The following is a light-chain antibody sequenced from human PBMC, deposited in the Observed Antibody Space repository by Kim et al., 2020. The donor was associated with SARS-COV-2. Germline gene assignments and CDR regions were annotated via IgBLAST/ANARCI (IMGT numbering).Light chain of an antibody. CDR1: NIGSRN. Sequence: SYELTQPPSVSVAPGKTATLTCGGHNIGSRNVHWYQQKPGQAPIMVVYDDNDRPSGIPERFSGSNSGNTATLTISRVEAGDEADYYCQVWDSSSDHSAVFGGGTQLTVL. V-gene: IGLV3-21*03. CDR3: QVWDSSSDHSAV. J-gene: IGLJ2*01. CDR2: DDN.